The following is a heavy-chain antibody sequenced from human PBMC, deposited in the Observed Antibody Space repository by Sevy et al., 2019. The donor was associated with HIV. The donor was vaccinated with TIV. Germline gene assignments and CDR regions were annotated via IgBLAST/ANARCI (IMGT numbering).Heavy chain of an antibody. V-gene: IGHV3-33*01. J-gene: IGHJ4*02. CDR2: MWYDGHKK. CDR3: ARGPSLIVAGAAGYLDY. CDR1: GFTFSSFG. Sequence: GGSLRLSCTASGFTFSSFGVHWVRQAPGKGLEWVALMWYDGHKKYYADSVKGRFSISRDSSKNTVYLQMNNLRAEDTAAYYCARGPSLIVAGAAGYLDYWGQGTLVTVSS. D-gene: IGHD2-21*01.